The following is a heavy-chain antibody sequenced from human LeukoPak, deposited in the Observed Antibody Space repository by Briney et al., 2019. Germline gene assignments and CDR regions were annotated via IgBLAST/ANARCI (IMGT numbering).Heavy chain of an antibody. D-gene: IGHD2-2*01. J-gene: IGHJ5*02. CDR2: TYYRSKWYN. Sequence: SQTLSLTRAISGDSVSSNSAAWNWIRQSPSRGLEWLGRTYYRSKWYNDYAVSVKSRITINPDTSKNQFSLQLNSVTPEDTAVYYCARGAYCSSTSCSGVVWFDPWGQGTLVTVSS. V-gene: IGHV6-1*01. CDR3: ARGAYCSSTSCSGVVWFDP. CDR1: GDSVSSNSAA.